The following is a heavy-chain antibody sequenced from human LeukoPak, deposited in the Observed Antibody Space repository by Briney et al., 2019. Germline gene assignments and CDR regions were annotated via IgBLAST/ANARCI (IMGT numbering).Heavy chain of an antibody. D-gene: IGHD6-13*01. J-gene: IGHJ4*02. CDR1: GYSISGAYH. CDR3: ARSRLAAAGDFDY. Sequence: SETLSLTCVVSGYSISGAYHWGWIRPPPGKGLEWIGNIYHSGSTYYNPSLKSRITISVDTSKNQFTLKLSSVTTADTAVYYCARSRLAAAGDFDYRGQGTLVTVSS. V-gene: IGHV4-38-2*01. CDR2: IYHSGST.